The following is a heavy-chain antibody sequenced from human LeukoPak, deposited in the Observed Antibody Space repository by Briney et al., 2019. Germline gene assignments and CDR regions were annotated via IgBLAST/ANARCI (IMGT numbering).Heavy chain of an antibody. Sequence: PSETLSLTCTVSGNSISSRDFCWSWIRQPPGRGLEFVGCLYFSGSTCYNPSLNGRVTISVDTSKNQFSLNLYSMTAADTALYFCARHRSHHGWFDPWGQGTLVTVSS. V-gene: IGHV4-39*01. CDR1: GNSISSRDFC. J-gene: IGHJ5*02. D-gene: IGHD2-8*01. CDR3: ARHRSHHGWFDP. CDR2: LYFSGST.